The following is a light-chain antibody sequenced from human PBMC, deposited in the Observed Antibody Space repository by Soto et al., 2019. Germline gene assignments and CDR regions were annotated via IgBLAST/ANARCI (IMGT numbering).Light chain of an antibody. CDR3: QQYNSWPPIT. CDR2: GAS. J-gene: IGKJ5*01. V-gene: IGKV3-15*01. CDR1: QSVRTK. Sequence: EIVMTQSPGTLSVSPGEGATLFCRASQSVRTKLAWYQQRAGQGPRLLMYGASTRATGIPDRFSCSGSGTEFTLTISSLQSEDFAVYYCQQYNSWPPITFGQGTRLEIK.